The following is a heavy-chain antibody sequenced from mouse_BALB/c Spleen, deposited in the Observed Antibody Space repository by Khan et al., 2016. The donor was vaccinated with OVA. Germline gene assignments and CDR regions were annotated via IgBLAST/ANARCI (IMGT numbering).Heavy chain of an antibody. V-gene: IGHV1-26*01. CDR2: VNPNNGDT. J-gene: IGHJ3*01. Sequence: VQLQQSGPDLVKPGASVKISCKASGYSFTVYYMTWVKQSHGKSPEWIGRVNPNNGDTNYNQNFKGKAILTVDKSSNTAYMELRNLTSEDYAVIYYAGRYESITYWGQGTLVTVSA. D-gene: IGHD1-2*01. CDR1: GYSFTVYY. CDR3: AGRYESITY.